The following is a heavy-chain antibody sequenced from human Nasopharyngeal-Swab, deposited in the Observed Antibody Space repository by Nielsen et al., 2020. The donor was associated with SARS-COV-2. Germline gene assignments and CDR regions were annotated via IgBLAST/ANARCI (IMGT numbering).Heavy chain of an antibody. V-gene: IGHV1-18*01. J-gene: IGHJ4*02. Sequence: ASVKVSCKASGYTFTSCGISWVRQAPGQGLEWMGWISAYNGNTNYAQKLQGRVTMTTDTSTSTAYMELRSLRSDDTAVYYCARELYDEDDVYYDSSGYSSWGQGTLVTVSS. CDR1: GYTFTSCG. D-gene: IGHD3-22*01. CDR3: ARELYDEDDVYYDSSGYSS. CDR2: ISAYNGNT.